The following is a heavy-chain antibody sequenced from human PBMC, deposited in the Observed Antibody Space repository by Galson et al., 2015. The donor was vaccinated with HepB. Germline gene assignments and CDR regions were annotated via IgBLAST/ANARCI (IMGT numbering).Heavy chain of an antibody. CDR1: GDSVSSNSAA. J-gene: IGHJ6*02. CDR2: TYYRSKWYN. D-gene: IGHD2-15*01. Sequence: CAISGDSVSSNSAAWNRIRQSPSRGLEWLGRTYYRSKWYNDYAVSVKSRITINPDTSKNQFSLQLNSVTPEDTAVYYCARDTGGSYCSGGSCYFYYYYGMDVWGQGTTVTVSS. CDR3: ARDTGGSYCSGGSCYFYYYYGMDV. V-gene: IGHV6-1*01.